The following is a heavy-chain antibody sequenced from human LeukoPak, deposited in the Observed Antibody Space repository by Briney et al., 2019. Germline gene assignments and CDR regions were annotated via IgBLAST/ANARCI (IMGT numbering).Heavy chain of an antibody. CDR1: GFTLSSNY. V-gene: IGHV3-66*01. CDR3: ARVDY. CDR2: IYNVGST. J-gene: IGHJ4*02. Sequence: PGGSLRLSCAASGFTLSSNYKTWVTDAPGKGLEWVSVIYNVGSTYYADSVKGRFTISRDNSKNTQCLQMNSLRAEDTAVYYCARVDYWGQGTLVTVSS.